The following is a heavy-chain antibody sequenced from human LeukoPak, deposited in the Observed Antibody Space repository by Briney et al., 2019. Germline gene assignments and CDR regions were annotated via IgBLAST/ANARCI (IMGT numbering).Heavy chain of an antibody. CDR3: AKGHTDCGTGFDF. CDR1: GFIFSIYA. D-gene: IGHD2-21*02. V-gene: IGHV3-23*01. CDR2: ISGTVAST. J-gene: IGHJ4*02. Sequence: PGGSLRLSSAAPGFIFSIYAMTWVRQAPGKGLECVSVISGTVASTYYADSVKGRFTISRDNSKNTLYLKVDSLRAEDTAVYYCAKGHTDCGTGFDFWGQGTLVTVS.